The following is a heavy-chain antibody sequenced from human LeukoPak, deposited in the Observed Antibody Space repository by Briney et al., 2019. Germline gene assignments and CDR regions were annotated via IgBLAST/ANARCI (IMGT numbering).Heavy chain of an antibody. D-gene: IGHD3-10*01. J-gene: IGHJ4*02. CDR3: AKAILTGVWFGELSPLPLDY. V-gene: IGHV3-21*04. CDR1: GFTFSSYS. CDR2: ISSSSSYI. Sequence: GGSLRLSCAASGFTFSSYSMNWVRQAPGKGLEWVSSISSSSSYIYYADSVKGRFTISRDNPKNTLYLQMNSLRAEDTAVYYCAKAILTGVWFGELSPLPLDYWGQGTLVTVSS.